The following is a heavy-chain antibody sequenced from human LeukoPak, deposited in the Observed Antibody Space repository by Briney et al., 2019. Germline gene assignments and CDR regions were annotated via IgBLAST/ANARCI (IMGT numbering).Heavy chain of an antibody. V-gene: IGHV4-4*07. CDR3: ARSDYYDSSGWFDY. CDR1: GGSISSYY. J-gene: IGHJ4*02. D-gene: IGHD3-22*01. Sequence: SETLSLTCTVSGGSISSYYWSWIRQPAGKGLEWIGRIYTGGSTNYNPSLKSRVTMSVDTSKNQFSLKLSSVTAADTAVYYCARSDYYDSSGWFDYWGQGTLVTVSS. CDR2: IYTGGST.